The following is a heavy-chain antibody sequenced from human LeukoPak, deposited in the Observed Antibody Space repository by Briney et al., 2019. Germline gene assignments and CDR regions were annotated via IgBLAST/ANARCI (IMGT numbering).Heavy chain of an antibody. D-gene: IGHD1-26*01. V-gene: IGHV4-38-2*02. J-gene: IGHJ4*02. CDR3: AKSGGYGLIDY. CDR2: IYSSGST. CDR1: GYSISSGYY. Sequence: SETLSLTCTVSGYSISSGYYWGWIRQPPGKGLEWIGSIYSSGSTYYNVSLQSRVTISIETSKNQISLRLNSVTAADTAMYYCAKSGGYGLIDYWGQGTLVTVSS.